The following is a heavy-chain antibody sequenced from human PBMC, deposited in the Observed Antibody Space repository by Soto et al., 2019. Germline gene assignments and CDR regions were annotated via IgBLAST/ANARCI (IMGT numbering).Heavy chain of an antibody. Sequence: VGSLRLSCAASGFTFTNYAISWVRQAPGKGLDWVSVISGSGGSTYYADSVKGRFTISRDNSKNTLYLQMSSLRAEDTAVYYCAKTPYNIPNRQPFHIWGQGTMVTVSS. CDR2: ISGSGGST. CDR1: GFTFTNYA. V-gene: IGHV3-23*01. J-gene: IGHJ3*02. D-gene: IGHD3-10*01. CDR3: AKTPYNIPNRQPFHI.